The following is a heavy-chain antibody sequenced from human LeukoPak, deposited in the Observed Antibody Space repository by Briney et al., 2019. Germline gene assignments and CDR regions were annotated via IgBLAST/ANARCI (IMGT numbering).Heavy chain of an antibody. V-gene: IGHV4-34*01. J-gene: IGHJ4*02. CDR3: ARGTLYSGWSYYFEY. CDR2: INHSGTN. D-gene: IGHD6-19*01. CDR1: SGSFSGYY. Sequence: SETLSLTCAVDSGSFSGYYWSWIRQPPGKWLEWIGEINHSGTNNYNQSLKSQSTISVNTTKNQFSLKLSPLTAADTAMYYCARGTLYSGWSYYFEYWGEGSQVTVSS.